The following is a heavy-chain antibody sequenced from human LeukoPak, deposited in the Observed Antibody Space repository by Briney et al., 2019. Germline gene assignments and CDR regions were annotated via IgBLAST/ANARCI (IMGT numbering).Heavy chain of an antibody. V-gene: IGHV1-8*01. CDR3: SRRAESPYYYYYYMDV. J-gene: IGHJ6*03. CDR1: GYTFASYE. Sequence: GASVKVSCKASGYTFASYEIMWVRQATGQGLEWMGWMNANSGTTHYAQNFQGRVTMTRNTPTRTAYMELSRLRCEETGVYYCSRRAESPYYYYYYMDVWGKGTTVTVSS. CDR2: MNANSGTT.